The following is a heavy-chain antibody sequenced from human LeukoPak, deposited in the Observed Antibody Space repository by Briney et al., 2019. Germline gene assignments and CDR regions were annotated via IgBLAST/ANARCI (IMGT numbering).Heavy chain of an antibody. CDR1: GFTFSRYW. J-gene: IGHJ4*02. CDR3: ARAHF. Sequence: PGRSLRLSCVASGFTFSRYWISSVRQAPGKGLEWVANIKQDGSEIYDVESVRGRFTISRDNAKNSLYLQMNSLRAEDTAVYYCARAHFWGQGTLVTVSS. V-gene: IGHV3-7*01. CDR2: IKQDGSEI.